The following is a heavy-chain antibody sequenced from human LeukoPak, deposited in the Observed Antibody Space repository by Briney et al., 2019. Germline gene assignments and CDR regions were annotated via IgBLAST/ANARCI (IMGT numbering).Heavy chain of an antibody. J-gene: IGHJ3*02. CDR1: GYTFTNYG. CDR2: ISDYNDNT. Sequence: VASVKVSCKASGYTFTNYGINWVRQAPGQGLEWMGWISDYNDNTHLAQKFQGRVTMTTHTSTSTAYMELRSLRSDDTAMYFCARDFWPQSTDDAFDIWGQGTMVTVSS. D-gene: IGHD5/OR15-5a*01. CDR3: ARDFWPQSTDDAFDI. V-gene: IGHV1-18*01.